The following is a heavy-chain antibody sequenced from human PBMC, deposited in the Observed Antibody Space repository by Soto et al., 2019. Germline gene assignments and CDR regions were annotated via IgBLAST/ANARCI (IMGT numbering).Heavy chain of an antibody. D-gene: IGHD3-22*01. Sequence: SETLSLTCTVSGGSISSYYWSWIRQPPGKGQEWIGYIYYSGSTNYNPSLKSRVTISVDTSKNQFSLKLSSVTAADTAVYYCAREDYDSSGYYLPWGQGTLVTVS. CDR1: GGSISSYY. CDR3: AREDYDSSGYYLP. V-gene: IGHV4-59*12. J-gene: IGHJ4*02. CDR2: IYYSGST.